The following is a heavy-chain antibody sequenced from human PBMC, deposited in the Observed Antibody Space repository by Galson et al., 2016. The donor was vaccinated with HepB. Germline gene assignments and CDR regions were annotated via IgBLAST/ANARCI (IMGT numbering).Heavy chain of an antibody. CDR2: ISSSGNII. Sequence: SLRLSCATSGFAFSSYEMNWVRQAPGKGLEWVSYISSSGNIIYYADSVKGRFTISRDNSKNTVYLQTNSLRAEDTAVYYCARGQGYCSGGTCHGIDYWGQGTVVTVSS. D-gene: IGHD2-15*01. CDR1: GFAFSSYE. V-gene: IGHV3-48*03. CDR3: ARGQGYCSGGTCHGIDY. J-gene: IGHJ4*02.